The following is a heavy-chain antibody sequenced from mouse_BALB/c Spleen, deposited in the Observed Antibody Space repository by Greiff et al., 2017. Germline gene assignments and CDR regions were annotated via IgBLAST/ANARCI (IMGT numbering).Heavy chain of an antibody. J-gene: IGHJ3*01. V-gene: IGHV1S81*02. CDR2: INPSNGGT. Sequence: VQLQESGAELVKPGASVKLSCKASGYTFTRYYMYWVKQRPGQGLEWIGEINPSNGGTNFNEKFKSKATLTVDKSSSTAYMQLSSLTSEDSAVYYCTRPYDGYYTRFAYWGQGTLVTVSA. CDR3: TRPYDGYYTRFAY. CDR1: GYTFTRYY. D-gene: IGHD2-3*01.